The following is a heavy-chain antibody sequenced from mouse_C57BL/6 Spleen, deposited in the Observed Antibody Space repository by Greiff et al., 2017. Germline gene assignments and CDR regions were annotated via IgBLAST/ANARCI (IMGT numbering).Heavy chain of an antibody. V-gene: IGHV5-6*01. D-gene: IGHD4-1*01. CDR3: AGHSLAGKAGDWYFDV. J-gene: IGHJ1*03. CDR2: ISSGGSYT. Sequence: EVKLVESGGDLVKPGASLKLSCAASGFTFSSYGMSWVRQTPDKRLEWVATISSGGSYTYYPDSVKGRFTISRDNAKNTLYLQMSSLKSEDTAMYSCAGHSLAGKAGDWYFDVWGTGTTVTVSS. CDR1: GFTFSSYG.